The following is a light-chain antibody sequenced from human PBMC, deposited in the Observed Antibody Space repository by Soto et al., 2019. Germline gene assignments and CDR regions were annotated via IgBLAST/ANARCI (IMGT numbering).Light chain of an antibody. CDR1: SSDVGGYNF. Sequence: QSVLTQPPSASGSPGQSVTISCTETSSDVGGYNFVSWYQQHPGKAPKLMIYEVSERPSGVPDRFSGSKSGNTASLTVSGLQAEDEADYYCSSYAGSNIVVLGGGTKLTVL. V-gene: IGLV2-8*01. J-gene: IGLJ2*01. CDR3: SSYAGSNIVV. CDR2: EVS.